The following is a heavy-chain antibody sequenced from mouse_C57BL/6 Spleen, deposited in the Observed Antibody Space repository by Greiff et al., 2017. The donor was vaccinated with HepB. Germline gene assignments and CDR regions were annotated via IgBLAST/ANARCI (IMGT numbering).Heavy chain of an antibody. CDR1: GYTFTSYW. J-gene: IGHJ1*03. V-gene: IGHV1-55*01. D-gene: IGHD1-1*01. CDR2: IYPGSGST. CDR3: ARSSSRTDWYFDV. Sequence: VQLQQPGAELVKPGASVKMSCKASGYTFTSYWITWVKQRPGQGLEWIGDIYPGSGSTNYNEKFKSKATLTVDTSSSTAYMQLSSLTSEDSAVYYCARSSSRTDWYFDVWGTGTTVTVSS.